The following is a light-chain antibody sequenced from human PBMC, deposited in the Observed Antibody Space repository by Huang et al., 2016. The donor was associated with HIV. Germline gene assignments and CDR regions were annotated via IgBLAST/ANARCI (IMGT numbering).Light chain of an antibody. CDR3: QRSYSPRT. J-gene: IGKJ3*01. Sequence: DIQMTQSPSSLSASVGDRVTITCLARQSISNYLNWYQQKPGKAPKLLIYAASSLQSGVPSRFSGSGSGTDFTLTISSLQPEDSAAYYCQRSYSPRTFGPGTKVDIK. V-gene: IGKV1-39*01. CDR2: AAS. CDR1: QSISNY.